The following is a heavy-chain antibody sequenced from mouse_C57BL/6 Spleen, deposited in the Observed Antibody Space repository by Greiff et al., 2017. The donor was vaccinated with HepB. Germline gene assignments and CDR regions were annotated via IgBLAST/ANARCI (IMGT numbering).Heavy chain of an antibody. CDR1: GFSLSTFGMG. Sequence: QVTLKVSGPGILQPSQTLSLTCSFSGFSLSTFGMGVGWIRQPSGKGLEWLAHIWWDDDKYYNPALKSRLTISKDTSKNQVFLKIANVDTADTATYYCARIARTIYYGNYEFAYWGQGTLVTVSA. D-gene: IGHD2-1*01. V-gene: IGHV8-8*01. CDR2: IWWDDDK. CDR3: ARIARTIYYGNYEFAY. J-gene: IGHJ3*01.